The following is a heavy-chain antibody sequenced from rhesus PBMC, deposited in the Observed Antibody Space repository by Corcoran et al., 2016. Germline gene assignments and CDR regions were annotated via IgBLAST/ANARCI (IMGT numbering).Heavy chain of an antibody. Sequence: QVQLVQSGAEIKQPGASVKLSCKASGYTFTSYYIHWVRQAPGKGLEWIGLSYPYNGKKGYAQNYQGRVTITTDTSTSTGYMELSSLRSEDTAVYYCTRGTGPYGSSSFDYWGQGVLVTVSS. CDR2: SYPYNGKK. V-gene: IGHV1-180*01. D-gene: IGHD4-29*01. J-gene: IGHJ4*01. CDR3: TRGTGPYGSSSFDY. CDR1: GYTFTSYY.